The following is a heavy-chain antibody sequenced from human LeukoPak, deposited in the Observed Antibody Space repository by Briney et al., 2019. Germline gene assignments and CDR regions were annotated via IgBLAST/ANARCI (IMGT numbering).Heavy chain of an antibody. CDR3: ARELYHFDR. V-gene: IGHV4-59*11. CDR1: GGSIGNHH. J-gene: IGHJ4*02. Sequence: SGTLSLPARVPGGSIGNHHWTWIRQSPGRGLEWIGHVFFTEGTNYSPSLRGRITISADRSKNQIYLKLGSVTAADTAVYYCARELYHFDRWGQGALVTVSS. CDR2: VFFTEGT. D-gene: IGHD2-8*01.